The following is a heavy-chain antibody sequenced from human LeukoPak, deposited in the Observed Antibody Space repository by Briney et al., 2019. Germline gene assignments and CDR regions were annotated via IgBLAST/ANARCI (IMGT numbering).Heavy chain of an antibody. CDR3: AKGKMTAYLTWFDP. J-gene: IGHJ5*02. V-gene: IGHV3-23*01. CDR2: ISPSGDTS. Sequence: GGSLRLSCAASGFXFSTYAMTWVRQAPGKGLEWVAVISPSGDTSYFADSVKGRFTISRDNSRNTLNLQMSSLRAEDTAIYYCAKGKMTAYLTWFDPWGQGTLVTVSS. D-gene: IGHD3-9*01. CDR1: GFXFSTYA.